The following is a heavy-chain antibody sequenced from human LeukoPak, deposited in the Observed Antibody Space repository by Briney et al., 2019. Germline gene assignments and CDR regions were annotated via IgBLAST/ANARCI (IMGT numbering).Heavy chain of an antibody. D-gene: IGHD3-22*01. J-gene: IGHJ1*01. CDR2: ISSSGATT. V-gene: IGHV3-48*03. CDR3: ARAPYYYDSSGYFQH. Sequence: PGGSLRLSCAASGFTFSNYEMNWVRQAPGKGLDWVSYISSSGATTHYADSVRGRFTISRDNAKKSLYLQMNSLRAEDTAVYYCARAPYYYDSSGYFQHWGQGTLVTVSS. CDR1: GFTFSNYE.